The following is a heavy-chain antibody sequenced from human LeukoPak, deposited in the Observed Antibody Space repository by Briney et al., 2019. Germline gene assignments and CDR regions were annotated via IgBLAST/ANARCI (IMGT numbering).Heavy chain of an antibody. CDR1: GGSFSGYY. Sequence: SETLSLTCAVYGGSFSGYYWSWIRQPPGKGLEWIGSIYYSGSTYYNPSLKSRVTISVDTSKNQFSLKLSSVTAADTAVYYCARPSELRSGFDYWGQGTLVTVSS. V-gene: IGHV4-34*01. CDR3: ARPSELRSGFDY. J-gene: IGHJ4*02. D-gene: IGHD3-3*01. CDR2: IYYSGST.